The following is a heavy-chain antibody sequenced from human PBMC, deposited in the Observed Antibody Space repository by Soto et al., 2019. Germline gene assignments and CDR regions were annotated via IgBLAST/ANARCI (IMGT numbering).Heavy chain of an antibody. CDR3: ASSDYGETNAFDI. CDR2: IWYDGSNK. D-gene: IGHD4-17*01. Sequence: GGSLRLSCAASGFTFSSYGMHWVRQAPGKGLEWVAVIWYDGSNKYYADSVKGRFTISRDNSKNTLYLQMNSLRAEDTAVYYCASSDYGETNAFDIWGQGTMVTVSS. J-gene: IGHJ3*02. CDR1: GFTFSSYG. V-gene: IGHV3-33*08.